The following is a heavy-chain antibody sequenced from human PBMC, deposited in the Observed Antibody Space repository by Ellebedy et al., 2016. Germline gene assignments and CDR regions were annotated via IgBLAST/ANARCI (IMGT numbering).Heavy chain of an antibody. D-gene: IGHD4-17*01. J-gene: IGHJ4*02. Sequence: GESLKISXAASGFTFSSYAMHWVRQAPGKGLEWVAVISYDGSNKYYADSVKGRFTISRDNSKNTLYLQMNSLRAEDTAVYYCATTTVTADFDYWGQGTLVTVSS. CDR1: GFTFSSYA. CDR2: ISYDGSNK. CDR3: ATTTVTADFDY. V-gene: IGHV3-30*04.